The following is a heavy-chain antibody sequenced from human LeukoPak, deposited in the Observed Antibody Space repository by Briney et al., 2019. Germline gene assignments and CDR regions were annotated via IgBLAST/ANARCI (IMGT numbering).Heavy chain of an antibody. CDR2: ISAYNGNT. V-gene: IGHV1-18*01. CDR3: ARDCSGGSCPYNWFDP. D-gene: IGHD2-15*01. J-gene: IGHJ5*02. Sequence: GASVKVSRKASGYTFTSYGISWVRQAPGQGLEWMGWISAYNGNTNYAQKLQGRVTMTTDTSTSTAYMELRSLRSDDTAMYYCARDCSGGSCPYNWFDPWGQGTLVTVSS. CDR1: GYTFTSYG.